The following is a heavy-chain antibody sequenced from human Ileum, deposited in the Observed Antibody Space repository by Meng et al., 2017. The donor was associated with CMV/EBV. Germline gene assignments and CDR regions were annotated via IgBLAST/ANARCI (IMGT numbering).Heavy chain of an antibody. V-gene: IGHV3-7*04. CDR1: GFTFSSYW. CDR2: IKQDGSEK. Sequence: GEALKISCAASGFTFSSYWRNWVRQAPGKGLEWVANIKQDGSEKNYVDSVKGRFTISRDNAKNSLYLQMNSLRAEDTAVYYCARAPAVAGRYYFDYWGQGTLVTVSS. J-gene: IGHJ4*02. CDR3: ARAPAVAGRYYFDY. D-gene: IGHD6-13*01.